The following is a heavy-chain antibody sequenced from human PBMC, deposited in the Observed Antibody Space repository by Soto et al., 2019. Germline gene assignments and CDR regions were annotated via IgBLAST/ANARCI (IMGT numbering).Heavy chain of an antibody. CDR1: GGSITSYY. CDR2: VFHSGST. CDR3: ARAGLGELSPNYYYGLDV. V-gene: IGHV4-59*01. Sequence: KQSQTLSLTCTVSGGSITSYYWSWIRQPPGKGLEWIGYVFHSGSTTYNPSLKSRVTMSVDTSKNQFSLQLSSVTAADTAVYFCARAGLGELSPNYYYGLDVWGQGTTVTVSS. D-gene: IGHD3-16*02. J-gene: IGHJ6*02.